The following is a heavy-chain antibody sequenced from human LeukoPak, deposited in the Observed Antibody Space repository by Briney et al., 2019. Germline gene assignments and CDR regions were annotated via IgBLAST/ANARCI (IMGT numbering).Heavy chain of an antibody. CDR2: MYYTGST. V-gene: IGHV4-59*11. D-gene: IGHD6-19*01. J-gene: IGHJ6*02. CDR1: VASISSQQ. Sequence: SETLSLTRTVSVASISSQQWTWIRRPPSKGREGIGYMYYTGSTNSSPSLKSRVTISVDTSKNQFSLKLSSVTAADTAVYYCARADGAVATYYGIDVWGQGTTVTVSS. CDR3: ARADGAVATYYGIDV.